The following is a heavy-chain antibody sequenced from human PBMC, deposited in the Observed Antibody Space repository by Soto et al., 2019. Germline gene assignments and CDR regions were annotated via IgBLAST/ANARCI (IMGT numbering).Heavy chain of an antibody. CDR1: GFTFSSYA. CDR2: ISYDGSNK. CDR3: ARPDHYCSGGSCYSEDYYYYYGMDV. Sequence: GGSLRLSCAASGFTFSSYAMHWVRQAPGKGLEWVAVISYDGSNKYYADSVKGRFTISRDNSKNTLYLQMNSLRAEDTAVYYCARPDHYCSGGSCYSEDYYYYYGMDVWGQGTTVTVSS. V-gene: IGHV3-30-3*01. D-gene: IGHD2-15*01. J-gene: IGHJ6*02.